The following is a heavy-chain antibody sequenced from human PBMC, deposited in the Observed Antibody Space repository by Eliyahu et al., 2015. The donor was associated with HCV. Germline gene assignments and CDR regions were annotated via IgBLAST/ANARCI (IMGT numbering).Heavy chain of an antibody. D-gene: IGHD3-10*01. CDR1: GGSISXSSYY. CDR2: IYYSGST. Sequence: QLQLQESGPGLLKPSETLSLXCTVSGGSISXSSYYWGWXRQSPGKGLEWIGSIYYSGSTXXNPSLQSRVTISVDTSNNHFSLKLSSVTAADTAVYYCARHYEVIAYYRGSGPPNWFDPWGQGTLVTVSS. V-gene: IGHV4-39*01. CDR3: ARHYEVIAYYRGSGPPNWFDP. J-gene: IGHJ5*02.